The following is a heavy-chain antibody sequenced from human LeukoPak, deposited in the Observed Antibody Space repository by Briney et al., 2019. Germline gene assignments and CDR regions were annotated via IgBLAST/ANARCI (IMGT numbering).Heavy chain of an antibody. V-gene: IGHV3-53*01. CDR1: GFTVSSNY. Sequence: PGGSLRLSCAVSGFTVSSNYMSWVRQAPGKGLKWVSIIYSGGTTYYADSVKGRFTISRDNSENTLYLQMNSLRAEDTAVYYCARDLRGLDYWGQGTLVTVSS. CDR2: IYSGGTT. CDR3: ARDLRGLDY. J-gene: IGHJ4*02.